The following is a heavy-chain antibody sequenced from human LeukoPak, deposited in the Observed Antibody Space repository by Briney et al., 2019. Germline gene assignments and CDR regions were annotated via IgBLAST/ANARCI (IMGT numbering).Heavy chain of an antibody. J-gene: IGHJ3*01. V-gene: IGHV1-69*04. D-gene: IGHD3/OR15-3a*01. Sequence: SVKNSFKSSRGPFDTLAINWVRQAPGKGVERMGSIISIREYANFAQGRVTITANKSTTTAFMELSGLRSEDTAVYYCARRTGHVDDAFDVWGQGTMLTVSS. CDR2: IISIREYA. CDR3: ARRTGHVDDAFDV. CDR1: RGPFDTLA.